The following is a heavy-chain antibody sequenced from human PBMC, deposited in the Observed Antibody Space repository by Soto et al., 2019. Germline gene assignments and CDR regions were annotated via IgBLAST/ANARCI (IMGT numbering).Heavy chain of an antibody. CDR1: GGAFRTYA. CDR2: IIPVFGTP. D-gene: IGHD2-21*02. J-gene: IGHJ6*02. Sequence: SVKVSCKASGGAFRTYAFSWVRQAPGQGLEWMGGIIPVFGTPNYAQKFQGRVTITADESTSTAYMELSSLRSEDTAVYYCARGQFVVLTITYGMDVWGQGTTVTVSS. CDR3: ARGQFVVLTITYGMDV. V-gene: IGHV1-69*13.